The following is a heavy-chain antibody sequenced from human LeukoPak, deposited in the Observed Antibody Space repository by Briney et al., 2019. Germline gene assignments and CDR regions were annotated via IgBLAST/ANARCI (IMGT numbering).Heavy chain of an antibody. CDR1: GFTFSTYA. D-gene: IGHD4-23*01. CDR3: AKTRGGNY. J-gene: IGHJ4*02. CDR2: ISTSGGST. V-gene: IGHV3-23*01. Sequence: PGGSLRLSCAASGFTFSTYAMSWVRQATGRGLEWVSGISTSGGSTDYADSVEGRFTISRDNSKTTLYLQMNSLRVEDTAVYYGAKTRGGNYWGQGTLVTVSP.